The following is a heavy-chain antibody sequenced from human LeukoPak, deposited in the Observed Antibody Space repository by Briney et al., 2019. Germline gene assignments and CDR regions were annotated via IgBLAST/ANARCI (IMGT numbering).Heavy chain of an antibody. Sequence: SVKVSCKASGGTFSGCGISWVRQAPGQGLEWMGMIIPIFGTANYAQNFQGRVTITADESTTTAYMELSSLRSDDTAVYYCARDEFGELKNWLDPWGQGTLVTVSS. CDR1: GGTFSGCG. J-gene: IGHJ5*02. CDR2: IIPIFGTA. V-gene: IGHV1-69*13. CDR3: ARDEFGELKNWLDP. D-gene: IGHD3-10*01.